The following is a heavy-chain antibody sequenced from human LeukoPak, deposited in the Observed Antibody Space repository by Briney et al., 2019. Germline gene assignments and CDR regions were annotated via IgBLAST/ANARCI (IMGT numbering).Heavy chain of an antibody. V-gene: IGHV1-46*01. J-gene: IGHJ6*02. Sequence: ASVKVSCKASGGTFSSYAISWVRQAPGQGLEWMGIINPSGGSTSYAQKFQGRVTMTRDTSTSTVYMELSSLRSEDTAVYYCARGDTAMVNHYYYGMDVWGQGTTVTVSS. CDR1: GGTFSSYA. CDR2: INPSGGST. D-gene: IGHD5-18*01. CDR3: ARGDTAMVNHYYYGMDV.